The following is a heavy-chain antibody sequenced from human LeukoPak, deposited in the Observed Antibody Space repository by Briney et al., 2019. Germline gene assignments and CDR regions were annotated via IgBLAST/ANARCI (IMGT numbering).Heavy chain of an antibody. V-gene: IGHV6-1*01. J-gene: IGHJ3*02. CDR1: GDSVSSNSAA. Sequence: SQTHSLTCAISGDSVSSNSAAWNWIRQSPSRGLEWLGRTYYRSKWYNDYAVSVKSRITINPDTSKNQFSLQLNSVTPEDTAVYYCAREVQLWLRAYDAFDIWGQGTMVTVSS. CDR3: AREVQLWLRAYDAFDI. D-gene: IGHD5-18*01. CDR2: TYYRSKWYN.